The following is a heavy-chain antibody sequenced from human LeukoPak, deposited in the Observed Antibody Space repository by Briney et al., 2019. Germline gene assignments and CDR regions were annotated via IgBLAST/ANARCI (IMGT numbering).Heavy chain of an antibody. Sequence: GGSLRLSFVASGFTFSTYSMTWVRQAPGKGLEWVSFLGSSSTYIYYADSVQGRFTISRDNAKNTVYLQMNSLRAEDTAVYHCARDLGSMVRGVISYYFDYWGQGTLVTVSS. CDR3: ARDLGSMVRGVISYYFDY. CDR1: GFTFSTYS. D-gene: IGHD3-10*01. J-gene: IGHJ4*02. V-gene: IGHV3-21*01. CDR2: LGSSSTYI.